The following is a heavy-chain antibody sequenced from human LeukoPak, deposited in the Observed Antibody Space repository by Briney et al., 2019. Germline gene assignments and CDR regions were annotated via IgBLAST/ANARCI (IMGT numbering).Heavy chain of an antibody. CDR2: IYSGGST. V-gene: IGHV3-53*01. Sequence: PGGSLRLSCVASGFTFSSNGMHWVRQAPGKGLEWVSVIYSGGSTYYADSVKGRFTISRDNSKNTLYLQMNSLRAEDTAVYYCASSWFGPYYYYYMDVWGKGTTVTISS. D-gene: IGHD3-10*01. CDR3: ASSWFGPYYYYYMDV. J-gene: IGHJ6*03. CDR1: GFTFSSNG.